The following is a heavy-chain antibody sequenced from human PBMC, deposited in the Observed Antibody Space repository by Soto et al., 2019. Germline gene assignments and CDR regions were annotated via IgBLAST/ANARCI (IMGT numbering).Heavy chain of an antibody. CDR3: TRLGITLARGLKIPKGFDP. D-gene: IGHD3-10*01. J-gene: IGHJ5*02. V-gene: IGHV4-30-4*01. CDR2: IYHTGST. CDR1: GASINSGDDY. Sequence: QVQLHESGPGLVTPSQTLSLTCTVSGASINSGDDYWSWVRQSPGKGLEWIGYIYHTGSTYYNPSFKSRINISVDTSMNQFSLKLTSVTAADTALYYCTRLGITLARGLKIPKGFDPWGQGTLVTVSS.